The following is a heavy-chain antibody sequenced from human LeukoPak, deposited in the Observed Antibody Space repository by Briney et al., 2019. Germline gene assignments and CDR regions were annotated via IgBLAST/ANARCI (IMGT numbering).Heavy chain of an antibody. J-gene: IGHJ4*02. CDR3: ARYSSGWYGGFDY. Sequence: SETLSLTRTVSGYSISSGYYWGWIRQPPGKGLEWIGSIYHSGSTYYNPSLKSRVTISVDTSKNQFSLKLSSVTAADTAVYYCARYSSGWYGGFDYWGQGTLVTVSS. D-gene: IGHD6-19*01. CDR2: IYHSGST. V-gene: IGHV4-38-2*02. CDR1: GYSISSGYY.